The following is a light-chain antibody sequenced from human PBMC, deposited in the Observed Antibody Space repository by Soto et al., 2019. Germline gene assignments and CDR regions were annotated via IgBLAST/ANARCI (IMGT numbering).Light chain of an antibody. J-gene: IGKJ1*01. CDR2: KAS. V-gene: IGKV1-5*03. Sequence: DIPMTQSPSTLSASVGDRVTIICRASQSISSWLAWYQQKPGKAPKLLIYKASSLESGVPSRFSGSGSGSEFTLTISSLQPDDFATYYCQQYDSYSPVTFGQGTKVEIK. CDR1: QSISSW. CDR3: QQYDSYSPVT.